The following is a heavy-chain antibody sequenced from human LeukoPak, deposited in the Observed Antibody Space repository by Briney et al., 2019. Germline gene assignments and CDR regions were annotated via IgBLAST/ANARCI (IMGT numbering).Heavy chain of an antibody. CDR3: ARRDWVSGAVRAFDI. CDR1: GFRFSDYY. D-gene: IGHD3-3*01. J-gene: IGHJ3*02. V-gene: IGHV3-11*04. CDR2: ISNDSVDK. Sequence: GGSLRLSCVGSGFRFSDYYMSWIRQAPGKGLEWVSYISNDSVDKYCVDSVRGRFTISRDNAKKSMYLQMSGLRVEDTAVYYCARRDWVSGAVRAFDIWGQGTMVTVSS.